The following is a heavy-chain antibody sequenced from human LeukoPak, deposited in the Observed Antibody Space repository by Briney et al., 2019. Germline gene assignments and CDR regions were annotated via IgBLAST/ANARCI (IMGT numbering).Heavy chain of an antibody. J-gene: IGHJ6*02. CDR3: AREDGLTYGMDV. CDR1: GYTFTSYY. CDR2: INPSGGST. D-gene: IGHD3/OR15-3a*01. V-gene: IGHV1-46*01. Sequence: GASVKVSCKASGYTFTSYYMHWVRQAPGQGLEWMGIINPSGGSTSYAQKFQGRVTMTRDTSTSTVYKELSSLRSEDTAVYYCAREDGLTYGMDVWGQGTTVTVSS.